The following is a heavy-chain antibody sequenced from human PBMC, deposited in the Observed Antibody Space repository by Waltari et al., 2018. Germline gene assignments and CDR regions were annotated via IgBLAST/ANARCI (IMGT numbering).Heavy chain of an antibody. V-gene: IGHV2-5*01. CDR1: GFSLSTSGGG. Sequence: QITLKESGPTLVKPTQTLTLTCTFSGFSLSTSGGGVGWIRQPPGKALEWLALIYWNDDNRYSPSLQSRLTITKDTSKNQLVLTLPHMDPVDTATYYCAHRGDSSGYYHWGQGTLVTVSS. J-gene: IGHJ5*02. D-gene: IGHD3-22*01. CDR3: AHRGDSSGYYH. CDR2: IYWNDDN.